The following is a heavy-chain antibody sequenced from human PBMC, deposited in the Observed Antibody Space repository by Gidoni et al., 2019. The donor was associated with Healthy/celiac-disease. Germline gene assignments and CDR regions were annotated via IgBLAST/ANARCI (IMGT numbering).Heavy chain of an antibody. CDR3: ARYAPYYDFWSGYSAYYYSLDV. V-gene: IGHV4-61*02. J-gene: IGHJ6*03. D-gene: IGHD3-3*01. Sequence: QVQLQESGPGLVKPSQTLSLTCTVSGGSISSGSYYWSWIRQPAGKGLEWIGRIYTSGSTNHNPSLKSRVTISVDTSKNQFSLKLSSVTAAVTAVYSCARYAPYYDFWSGYSAYYYSLDVWGKGTTVTVSS. CDR2: IYTSGST. CDR1: GGSISSGSYY.